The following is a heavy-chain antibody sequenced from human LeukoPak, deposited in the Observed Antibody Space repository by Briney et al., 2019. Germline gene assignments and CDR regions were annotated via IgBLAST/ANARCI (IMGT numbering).Heavy chain of an antibody. J-gene: IGHJ6*03. V-gene: IGHV3-7*01. CDR1: GFTFSSYW. Sequence: GGSLRLSCAASGFTFSSYWMSWVRQAPGKGLEWVANIKQDGSEKYYVDSVKGRFTISRDNAKNSLYLQMNSLRAEDTAVYYCAKSSAYYYMDAWGQGTTVTVSS. CDR3: AKSSAYYYMDA. CDR2: IKQDGSEK. D-gene: IGHD3-10*01.